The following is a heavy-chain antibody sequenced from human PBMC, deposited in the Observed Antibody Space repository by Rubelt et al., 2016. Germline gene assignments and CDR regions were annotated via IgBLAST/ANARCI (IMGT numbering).Heavy chain of an antibody. J-gene: IGHJ6*02. V-gene: IGHV4-4*02. CDR1: GGSISSSNW. CDR3: ARTNWGFNYYYGMDV. D-gene: IGHD7-27*01. Sequence: QVQLQESGPGLVKPSGTLFLTCVVSGGSISSSNWWSWVRQPPGKGLEWIGEIYHSGSTNYNPSLIGRVTLSVDKSKNQFSLKLSSVTAADTAVYYCARTNWGFNYYYGMDVWGQGTTVTVSS. CDR2: IYHSGST.